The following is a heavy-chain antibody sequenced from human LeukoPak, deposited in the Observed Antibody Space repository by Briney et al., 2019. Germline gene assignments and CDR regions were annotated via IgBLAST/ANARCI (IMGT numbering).Heavy chain of an antibody. CDR2: IYHSGST. Sequence: SETLSLTCTVSGDSISSSSYYWVWIPQPPGKGLEWIISIYHSGSTYYNPFLKSRITISVETSKNKFYLKLSFVTAADTAVYYCARREYVLRYFDWQYMDVWGKGTTVTISS. CDR3: ARREYVLRYFDWQYMDV. J-gene: IGHJ6*03. CDR1: GDSISSSSYY. V-gene: IGHV4-39*07. D-gene: IGHD3-9*01.